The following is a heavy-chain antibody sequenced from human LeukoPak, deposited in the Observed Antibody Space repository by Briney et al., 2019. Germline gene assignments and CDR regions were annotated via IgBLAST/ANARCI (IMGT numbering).Heavy chain of an antibody. CDR1: GFTFNTYA. D-gene: IGHD3-22*01. Sequence: GGSLRLSCAASGFTFNTYAMSWVRQAPGKGLEWVGRIKSKTDGGTTDYAAPVKGRFTISRDDSKNTLYLQMNSLKTEDTAVYYCTTDVGDSSGYDYWGQGTLVTVSS. V-gene: IGHV3-15*01. CDR3: TTDVGDSSGYDY. J-gene: IGHJ4*02. CDR2: IKSKTDGGTT.